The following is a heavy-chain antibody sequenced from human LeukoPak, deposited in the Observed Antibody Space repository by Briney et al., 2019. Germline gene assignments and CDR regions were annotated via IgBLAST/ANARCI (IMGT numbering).Heavy chain of an antibody. Sequence: GGSLGLSCAASGFTFSSYWMSWVRQAPGKGLEWVANIKQDGSEKYYVDSVKGRFTISRDNSKNTLYLQMNSLRAEDTAVYYCAKTVVRGVIRGWNWFDPWGQGTLVTVSS. CDR2: IKQDGSEK. CDR3: AKTVVRGVIRGWNWFDP. CDR1: GFTFSSYW. J-gene: IGHJ5*02. D-gene: IGHD3-10*01. V-gene: IGHV3-7*01.